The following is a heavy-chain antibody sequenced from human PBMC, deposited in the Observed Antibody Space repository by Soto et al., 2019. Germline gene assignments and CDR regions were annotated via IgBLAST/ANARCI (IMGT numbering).Heavy chain of an antibody. J-gene: IGHJ4*02. CDR1: GFTFSSYW. V-gene: IGHV3-7*01. Sequence: EVQLVESGGGLVQPGGSLRLSCAASGFTFSSYWMSWVRQAPGKGLEWVANIKQDGSEKYYVDSVKGRFTISRDNAKNALYLQMNSLRAEDTAVYYCVKGDRDIVAMPFDYWGQGTLVTVSS. D-gene: IGHD5-12*01. CDR2: IKQDGSEK. CDR3: VKGDRDIVAMPFDY.